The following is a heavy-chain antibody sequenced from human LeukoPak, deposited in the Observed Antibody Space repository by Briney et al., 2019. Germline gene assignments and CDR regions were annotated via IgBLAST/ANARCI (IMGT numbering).Heavy chain of an antibody. Sequence: SETLSLTCTVSGGSISSYYWSWIRQPPGKGLEWIGHIYYSGSTNYNPSLKSRVTISVDTSKNQFSLKLSSVTAADTAVYYCARGPRVLRFLERLSEGGWFDPWGQGTLVTVSS. CDR2: IYYSGST. V-gene: IGHV4-59*01. D-gene: IGHD3-3*01. CDR3: ARGPRVLRFLERLSEGGWFDP. CDR1: GGSISSYY. J-gene: IGHJ5*02.